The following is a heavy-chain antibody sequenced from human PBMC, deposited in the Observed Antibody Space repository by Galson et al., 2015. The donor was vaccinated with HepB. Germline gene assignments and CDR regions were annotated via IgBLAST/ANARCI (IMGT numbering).Heavy chain of an antibody. D-gene: IGHD3-9*01. CDR1: GFTFSNYD. J-gene: IGHJ1*01. Sequence: SLRLSCAASGFTFSNYDMSWIRQAPGKGLERISYISSSATKIYYADSVKGRFTISRDNAKNSLYLQMNSLSAVDTAVYYCARGWAYYNILSGYYTGAIPEGEYFQYWGQGTLVTVSS. CDR2: ISSSATKI. V-gene: IGHV3-11*01. CDR3: ARGWAYYNILSGYYTGAIPEGEYFQY.